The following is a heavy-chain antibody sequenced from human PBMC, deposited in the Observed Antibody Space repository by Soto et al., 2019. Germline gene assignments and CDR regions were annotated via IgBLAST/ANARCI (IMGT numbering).Heavy chain of an antibody. V-gene: IGHV3-23*04. Sequence: EVQLVESGGDLVQSGGSLRVSCAASGFTFSSHAMSWVRQAPGKGLEWVSSISGSGVTTDYADSVKGRFSITRDNSQKMLYLEMNSLRAGDTAVYYCAKEEREQQVVYDAFDMWGQGTIVTVSS. J-gene: IGHJ3*02. CDR3: AKEEREQQVVYDAFDM. CDR2: ISGSGVTT. D-gene: IGHD6-13*01. CDR1: GFTFSSHA.